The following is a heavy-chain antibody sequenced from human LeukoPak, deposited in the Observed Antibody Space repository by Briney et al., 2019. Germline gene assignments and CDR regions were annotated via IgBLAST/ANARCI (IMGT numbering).Heavy chain of an antibody. V-gene: IGHV3-23*01. CDR1: GFTFSSYA. D-gene: IGHD1-14*01. CDR2: ISGSGGGT. Sequence: GGALRLSCAASGFTFSSYAMSWVRQAPGKGLEWVSAISGSGGGTYYADSVKGRFTVSRDNSKYTLYLQMNSLRAEGTAVYYCAKDNTLTEPGGYFDYWGQGTLVTVSS. J-gene: IGHJ4*02. CDR3: AKDNTLTEPGGYFDY.